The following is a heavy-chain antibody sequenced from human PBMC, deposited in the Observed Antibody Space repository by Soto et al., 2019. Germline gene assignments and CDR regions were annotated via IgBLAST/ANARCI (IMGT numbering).Heavy chain of an antibody. CDR1: GFIFSSYA. CDR2: IGGSGGRSPGRT. Sequence: GGSLRLSCAASGFIFSSYAMSWVRQAPGEGLEWVSTIGGSGGRSPGRTYYADSVKGRFTISRDSSENTLYLQMNSLRADDTAFYYCARDPGGVAASYYFDNWGQGALVTVSS. D-gene: IGHD3-16*01. CDR3: ARDPGGVAASYYFDN. V-gene: IGHV3-23*01. J-gene: IGHJ4*02.